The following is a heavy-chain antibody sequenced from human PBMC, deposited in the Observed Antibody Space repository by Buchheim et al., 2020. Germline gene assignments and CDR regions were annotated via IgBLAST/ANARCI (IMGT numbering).Heavy chain of an antibody. D-gene: IGHD3-3*01. CDR2: INPSGGST. CDR1: GYTFTSYY. Sequence: QVQLVQSGAEVKKPGASVKVSCKASGYTFTSYYMHWVRQAPGQGLEWMGIINPSGGSTSYAQKFQGRVTMTRDTSTSTGYMELSSLRSEDTAVYYCARLTHFGVDPYYYYGMDVWGQGTT. CDR3: ARLTHFGVDPYYYYGMDV. V-gene: IGHV1-46*01. J-gene: IGHJ6*02.